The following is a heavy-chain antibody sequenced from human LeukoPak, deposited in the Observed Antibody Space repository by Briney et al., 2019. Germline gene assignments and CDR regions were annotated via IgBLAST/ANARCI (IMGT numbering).Heavy chain of an antibody. J-gene: IGHJ4*02. Sequence: GGSLRLSCEASGFTFRDYWITWVRQAPGKGLEWVANVKQDGTEKFYVDSVKGRFTISRDNGKNSLYLQMNSLRVEDTAIYYCARAGGTSWTDYWGQGTLVTVSS. CDR1: GFTFRDYW. CDR2: VKQDGTEK. V-gene: IGHV3-7*02. D-gene: IGHD6-13*01. CDR3: ARAGGTSWTDY.